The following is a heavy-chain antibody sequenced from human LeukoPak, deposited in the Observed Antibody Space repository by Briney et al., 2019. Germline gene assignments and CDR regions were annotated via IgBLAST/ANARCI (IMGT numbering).Heavy chain of an antibody. J-gene: IGHJ4*02. CDR2: ISYSGST. CDR3: ARLGGYSGYDFVY. V-gene: IGHV4-30-4*08. D-gene: IGHD5-12*01. CDR1: GGSISSGDYY. Sequence: SQTLSLTCTVSGGSISSGDYYWSWIRQPPGKGLDWIGCISYSGSTYYSPSLKSRVTISVDPSKTQFSLKLTSVTAADTAVYYCARLGGYSGYDFVYWGQGTLVTVSS.